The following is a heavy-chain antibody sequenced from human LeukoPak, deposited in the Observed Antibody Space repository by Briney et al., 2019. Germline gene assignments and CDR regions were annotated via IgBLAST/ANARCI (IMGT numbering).Heavy chain of an antibody. CDR2: ISAHTGTT. Sequence: ASVKVSCKASGYTFTSYGITWVRQAPGQGLEWMGWISAHTGTTNYAQKFQGRVTMTIDTSTSTAFMELRSLRSDDTAVYYCARMARIWFGESWYNWFDPWGQGTLVTVSS. V-gene: IGHV1-18*01. CDR1: GYTFTSYG. CDR3: ARMARIWFGESWYNWFDP. J-gene: IGHJ5*02. D-gene: IGHD3-10*01.